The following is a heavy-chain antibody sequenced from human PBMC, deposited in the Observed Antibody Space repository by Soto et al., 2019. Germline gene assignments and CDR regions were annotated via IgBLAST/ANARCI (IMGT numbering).Heavy chain of an antibody. CDR1: GYTFTSYG. Sequence: QVQLVQSGAEVKKPGASVKVSCKASGYTFTSYGIRWVRQAPGQGLEWMGWISAYNGNTNYAQKLKGRVTMTTDTSKSTAYIELRSLRSDDTAVYYCARDRGVYGMDVWGQGTTVTVSS. CDR3: ARDRGVYGMDV. CDR2: ISAYNGNT. J-gene: IGHJ6*02. V-gene: IGHV1-18*01.